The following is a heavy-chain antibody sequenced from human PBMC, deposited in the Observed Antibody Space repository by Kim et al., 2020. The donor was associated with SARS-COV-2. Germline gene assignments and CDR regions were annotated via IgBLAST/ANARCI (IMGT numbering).Heavy chain of an antibody. V-gene: IGHV3-30*04. CDR1: GFTFSSYA. CDR3: ARDLLQWPGGFDY. J-gene: IGHJ4*02. D-gene: IGHD6-19*01. CDR2: ISYDGSNK. Sequence: GGSLRLSCAASGFTFSSYAMHWVRQAPGKGLEWVAVISYDGSNKYYADSVKGRFTISRDNSKNTLYLQMNSLRAEDTAVYYCARDLLQWPGGFDYWGQGTLVTVSS.